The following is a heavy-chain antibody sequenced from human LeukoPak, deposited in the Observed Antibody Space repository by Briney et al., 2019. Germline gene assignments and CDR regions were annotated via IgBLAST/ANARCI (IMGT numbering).Heavy chain of an antibody. Sequence: GGSLRLSCAASGFTFSVYFMGWVRQAPGKGLEWVGRIKIEGDSYTTEYAASVKGRFTISRDDSKNTLYLQMNSLKTEDTAVYYCTTVGIAALDYYGMDVWGQGTTVTVSS. D-gene: IGHD6-13*01. CDR3: TTVGIAALDYYGMDV. CDR2: IKIEGDSYTT. J-gene: IGHJ6*02. V-gene: IGHV3-72*01. CDR1: GFTFSVYF.